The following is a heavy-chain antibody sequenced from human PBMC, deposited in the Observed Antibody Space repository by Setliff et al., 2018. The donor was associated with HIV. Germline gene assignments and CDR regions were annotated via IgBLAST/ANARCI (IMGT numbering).Heavy chain of an antibody. V-gene: IGHV4-39*01. J-gene: IGHJ4*02. CDR2: IHYAGNT. CDR3: ARHSRTAVPTIDY. CDR1: GASVSTIDYY. D-gene: IGHD4-17*01. Sequence: PSETLSLTCTVSGASVSTIDYYWGWVRQSPRAGLEWIADIHYAGNTYYNPSLKSRATISIDTSRNQFSLKVTSLTAADTAVYYCARHSRTAVPTIDYWGQGTLVTVSS.